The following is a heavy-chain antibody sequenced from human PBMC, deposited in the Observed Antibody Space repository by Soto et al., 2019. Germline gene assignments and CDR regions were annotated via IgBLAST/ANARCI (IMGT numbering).Heavy chain of an antibody. CDR3: ARGYDSSGFYYDY. CDR1: GFTVSSYA. V-gene: IGHV3-23*01. J-gene: IGHJ4*02. Sequence: PGGSLRLSFAASGFTVSSYAMAWVRQAPGKGLEWVSVISGSGGSTYFADSVKGRFTLSRDNSKNTLYLQMNSLRAEDTAVYYCARGYDSSGFYYDYWGQGTLVTVSS. CDR2: ISGSGGST. D-gene: IGHD3-22*01.